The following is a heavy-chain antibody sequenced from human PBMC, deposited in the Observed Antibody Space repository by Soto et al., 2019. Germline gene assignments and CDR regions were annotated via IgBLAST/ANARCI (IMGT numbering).Heavy chain of an antibody. CDR2: IQYSGTT. CDR3: ARHGRPGKQIYFEY. Sequence: QVQLQESGPGLVKPSETLSRNCTVSGDSISNYYWSWIRQSPGKGLEWIAYIQYSGTTNYNPSLKSRVTISLDTSKNQFSLQLRAVTAADTAVYYCARHGRPGKQIYFEYWGRGTLVTVSS. D-gene: IGHD1-26*01. CDR1: GDSISNYY. V-gene: IGHV4-59*08. J-gene: IGHJ4*02.